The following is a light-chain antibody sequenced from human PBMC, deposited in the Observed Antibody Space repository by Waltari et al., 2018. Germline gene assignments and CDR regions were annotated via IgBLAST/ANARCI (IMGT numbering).Light chain of an antibody. J-gene: IGLJ1*01. CDR2: SIN. V-gene: IGLV1-44*01. CDR3: AAWDDSLNGYV. CDR1: SSSIRSNT. Sequence: QSVLTQSPSASGTPGPRVAISCSGSSSSIRSNTVNWYQQLPGTAPKLLIYSINQRPSGVPDRFSGSKSGTSASLAISGLQSEDEADYYCAAWDDSLNGYVFGTGTKVTVL.